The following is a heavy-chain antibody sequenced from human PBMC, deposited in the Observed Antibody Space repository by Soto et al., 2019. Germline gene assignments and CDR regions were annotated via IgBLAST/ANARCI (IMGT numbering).Heavy chain of an antibody. CDR2: VKDGGST. CDR3: ARGQEGIVATH. D-gene: IGHD5-12*01. J-gene: IGHJ4*02. CDR1: GGSLTGYY. Sequence: QVQLQQWGAGLLKPSETLSLTCTVNGGSLTGYYWSWIRQPPGKGLEWIGEVKDGGSTNYSPSLRSRVSISADTSKHHFSLKLNAVTAADTAVYCCARGQEGIVATHWDQGALVTVSS. V-gene: IGHV4-34*01.